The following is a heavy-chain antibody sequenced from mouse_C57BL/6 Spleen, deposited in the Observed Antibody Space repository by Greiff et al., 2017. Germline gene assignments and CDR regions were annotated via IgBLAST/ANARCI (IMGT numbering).Heavy chain of an antibody. CDR2: ISDGGSYT. CDR1: GFTFSSYA. D-gene: IGHD3-2*02. Sequence: EVKLQESGGGLVKPGGSLKLSCAASGFTFSSYAMSWVRQTPEKRLEWVATISDGGSYTYYPDNVKVRFTISRDNAKNNLYLQMSHLKSEDTAMYYCARESSGLVAYWGQGTLVTVSA. CDR3: ARESSGLVAY. V-gene: IGHV5-4*01. J-gene: IGHJ3*01.